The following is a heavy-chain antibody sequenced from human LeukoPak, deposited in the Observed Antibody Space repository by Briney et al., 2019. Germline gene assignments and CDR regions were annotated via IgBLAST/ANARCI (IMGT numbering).Heavy chain of an antibody. CDR1: GYTFTGYY. V-gene: IGHV1-2*02. CDR3: ARGVEVRRFLEWLSSNYYYMDV. J-gene: IGHJ6*03. D-gene: IGHD3-3*01. Sequence: ASVKVSCKASGYTFTGYYMHWVRQAPGQGLEWMGWINPNSGGTNYAQKFQGRVTMTRDTSISTAYMELSRLRSDDTAVYYCARGVEVRRFLEWLSSNYYYMDVWGKGTTVTVSS. CDR2: INPNSGGT.